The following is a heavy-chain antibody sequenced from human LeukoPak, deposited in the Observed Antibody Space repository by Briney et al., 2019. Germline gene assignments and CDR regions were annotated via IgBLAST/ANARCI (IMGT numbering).Heavy chain of an antibody. J-gene: IGHJ4*02. Sequence: ASVKVSCKASGYTFTTYGLSWVRQAPGQGLEWMGWISAYNGSTNYAQKLQGRVTMTTDTSTTTAYMELRSLRSDDTAVYYCVREGGSSGYYFFHYWGQGTLVTVSS. CDR3: VREGGSSGYYFFHY. CDR2: ISAYNGST. CDR1: GYTFTTYG. V-gene: IGHV1-18*01. D-gene: IGHD3-22*01.